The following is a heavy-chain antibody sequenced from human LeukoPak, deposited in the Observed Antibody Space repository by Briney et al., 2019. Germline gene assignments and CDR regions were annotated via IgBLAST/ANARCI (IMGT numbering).Heavy chain of an antibody. Sequence: GGSLRLSCAASGFTFDDYAMHWVRQVPGKGLEWVSGINWNSDSIGYADSVKGRFTTSRDNAKNSLYLQRNSLRAEDTAFYYCAINGGGDSGYGNFDYWGQGTLVTVSS. CDR2: INWNSDSI. V-gene: IGHV3-9*01. CDR3: AINGGGDSGYGNFDY. J-gene: IGHJ4*02. CDR1: GFTFDDYA. D-gene: IGHD5-12*01.